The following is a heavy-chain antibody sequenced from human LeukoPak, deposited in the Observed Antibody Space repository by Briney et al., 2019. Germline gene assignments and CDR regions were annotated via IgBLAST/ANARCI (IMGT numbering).Heavy chain of an antibody. J-gene: IGHJ4*02. CDR1: GFTFSSYG. D-gene: IGHD3-22*01. Sequence: PGGSLRLSCAAYGFTFSSYGMHWVRQAPGKGLEWVAVISYDGSNKYYADSVKGRFTISRNNSKNTLYLQMNSLRAEDTAVYYCAREGDHGYYYDSSGYSDYWGQGTLVTVSS. CDR3: AREGDHGYYYDSSGYSDY. CDR2: ISYDGSNK. V-gene: IGHV3-30*03.